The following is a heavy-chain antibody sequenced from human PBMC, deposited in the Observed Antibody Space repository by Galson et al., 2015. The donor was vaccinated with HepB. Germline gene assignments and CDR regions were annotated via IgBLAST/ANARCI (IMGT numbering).Heavy chain of an antibody. CDR2: ISSSSSYI. Sequence: SLRLSCAASGFTFSSYSMNWVRQAPGKGLEWVSSISSSSSYIYYADSVKGRFTISRDNAKNSLYLQMNSLRAEDTAVYYCASAPYCSSTSCYPDYFDYWGQGTLVTVSS. CDR1: GFTFSSYS. V-gene: IGHV3-21*01. J-gene: IGHJ4*02. D-gene: IGHD2-2*01. CDR3: ASAPYCSSTSCYPDYFDY.